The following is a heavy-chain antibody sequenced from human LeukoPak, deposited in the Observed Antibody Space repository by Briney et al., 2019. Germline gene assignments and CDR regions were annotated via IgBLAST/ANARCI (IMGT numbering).Heavy chain of an antibody. V-gene: IGHV4-59*01. Sequence: SETLSLTCTVSGGSISSYYWSWIRQPPGKGLEWIGYIYYSGSTNYNPSLKSRVTISVDTSKNQFSLKLSSVTAADTAVYYCARERSSSDGMDVWGQGTTVTVSS. CDR3: ARERSSSDGMDV. CDR1: GGSISSYY. D-gene: IGHD6-6*01. CDR2: IYYSGST. J-gene: IGHJ6*02.